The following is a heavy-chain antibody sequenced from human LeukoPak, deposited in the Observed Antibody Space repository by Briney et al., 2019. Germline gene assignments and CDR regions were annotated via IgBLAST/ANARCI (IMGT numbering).Heavy chain of an antibody. D-gene: IGHD4/OR15-4a*01. Sequence: GGSLRLSCAASGFNLRSRDLNWVRQAPGKGLEWISYITAPGSVVHYADSVKGRFSVLRDNTKNSLYLRMDSLRFEDTGLYYCATTAYYPYYYFDHWGRGDLVTVSS. CDR1: GFNLRSRD. CDR3: ATTAYYPYYYFDH. V-gene: IGHV3-48*03. J-gene: IGHJ4*02. CDR2: ITAPGSVV.